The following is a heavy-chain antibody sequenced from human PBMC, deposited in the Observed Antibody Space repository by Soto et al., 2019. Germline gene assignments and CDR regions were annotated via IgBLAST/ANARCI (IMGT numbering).Heavy chain of an antibody. CDR1: GGSISSGGYY. J-gene: IGHJ5*02. CDR2: IYYSGST. D-gene: IGHD1-7*01. CDR3: ARVYLELRDDWFDP. Sequence: QVQLQESGPGLVKPSQTLSLTCTVSGGSISSGGYYWSWIRQHPGKGLEWIGYIYYSGSTYYNPSLKSRVTISVDTSENQFSLKMSSVTAADTAVYYCARVYLELRDDWFDPWGQGTLVTVSS. V-gene: IGHV4-31*03.